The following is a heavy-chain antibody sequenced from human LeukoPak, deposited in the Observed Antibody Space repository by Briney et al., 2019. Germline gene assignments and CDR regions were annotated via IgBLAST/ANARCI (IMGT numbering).Heavy chain of an antibody. CDR3: AREVPATAMFFDY. J-gene: IGHJ4*02. CDR1: GFAVSSNY. V-gene: IGHV3-53*01. CDR2: IYSGGTI. D-gene: IGHD2-2*01. Sequence: GGSLRLSCAASGFAVSSNYMSWVRQAPGKGPEWVSVIYSGGTIYYADSVKGRFIISRDNSKNTLYLQMNSLRADDTAVYFCAREVPATAMFFDYWGQGTLVTVSS.